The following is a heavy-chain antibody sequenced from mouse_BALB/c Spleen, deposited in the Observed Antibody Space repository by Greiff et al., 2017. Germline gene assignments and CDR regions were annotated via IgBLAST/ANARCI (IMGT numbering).Heavy chain of an antibody. J-gene: IGHJ4*01. Sequence: QVQLKQSGAELVRPGVSVKISCKGSGYTFTDYAMHWVKQSHAKSLEWIGVISTYYGDASYNQKFKGKATMTVDKSSSTAYMELARLTSEDSAIYYCARGEYYAMDYWGQGTSVTVSS. CDR2: ISTYYGDA. CDR1: GYTFTDYA. V-gene: IGHV1S137*01. CDR3: ARGEYYAMDY.